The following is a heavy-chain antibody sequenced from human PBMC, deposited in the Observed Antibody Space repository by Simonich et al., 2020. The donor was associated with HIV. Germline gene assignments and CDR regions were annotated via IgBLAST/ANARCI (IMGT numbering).Heavy chain of an antibody. J-gene: IGHJ1*01. V-gene: IGHV3-74*01. D-gene: IGHD3-22*01. Sequence: EVQLVESGGGLVQPGGSLRLSCAASGFTFSSYWMNWVRQAPGKGLVWVSRSNSEGSSTNYVDYVKGRFTISRDNAKNTLHLQMNSLRAEDTAVYYCARFAYYDSSGYYGYFQHWGQGTLVTVSS. CDR3: ARFAYYDSSGYYGYFQH. CDR2: SNSEGSST. CDR1: GFTFSSYW.